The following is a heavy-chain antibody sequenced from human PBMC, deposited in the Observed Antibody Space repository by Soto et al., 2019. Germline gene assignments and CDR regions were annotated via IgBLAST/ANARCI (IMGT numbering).Heavy chain of an antibody. CDR2: IYWNDDK. V-gene: IGHV2-5*01. J-gene: IGHJ4*02. CDR3: AHSFTERSGVELDYYDSSGYPN. Sequence: SGPTLVNPTQTLTLTCTFSGFSLSTSGVGVGWIRQPPGKALEWLALIYWNDDKRYSPSLKSRLTITKDTSKNQVVLTMTNMDPVDPATYYCAHSFTERSGVELDYYDSSGYPNWGQGTLVTVSS. CDR1: GFSLSTSGVG. D-gene: IGHD3-22*01.